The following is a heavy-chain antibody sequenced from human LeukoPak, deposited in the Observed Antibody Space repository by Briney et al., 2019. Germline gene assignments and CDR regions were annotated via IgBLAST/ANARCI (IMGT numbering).Heavy chain of an antibody. CDR3: VREAGEYLSGPFDY. J-gene: IGHJ4*02. D-gene: IGHD1-26*01. Sequence: PGGSLRLSCAASGFTFNKYYMSWVRQAPGKGLEWVADIKQDGSEKYYVDSVKGRFTISRDNPKNSLYLQMNSLRADDTAVYYCVREAGEYLSGPFDYWGRGTLVTVSS. CDR1: GFTFNKYY. CDR2: IKQDGSEK. V-gene: IGHV3-7*01.